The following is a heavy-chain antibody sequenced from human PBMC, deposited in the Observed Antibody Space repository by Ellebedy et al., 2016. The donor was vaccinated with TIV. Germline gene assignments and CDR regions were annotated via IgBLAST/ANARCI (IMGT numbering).Heavy chain of an antibody. V-gene: IGHV3-11*01. J-gene: IGHJ4*02. CDR3: AKDYFGSGSYYSKGYFDY. D-gene: IGHD3-10*01. Sequence: GESLKISCAASGFTFSDYYMTWIRQAPGKGLEWVSHISSRGTSAYYADSVKGRFTMSRDNAENSLYLQMNNLRAEDTAVYYCAKDYFGSGSYYSKGYFDYWGQGTLVTVSS. CDR1: GFTFSDYY. CDR2: ISSRGTSA.